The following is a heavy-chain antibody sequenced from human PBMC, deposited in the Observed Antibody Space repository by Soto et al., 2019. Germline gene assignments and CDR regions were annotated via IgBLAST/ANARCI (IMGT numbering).Heavy chain of an antibody. V-gene: IGHV1-3*01. Sequence: GASVKVSCKASGYTFTSYGIHWVRQAPGQRLEWTGWINAGNGNTKYSEKFQERVTITRDMSTSTAYMELSSLRSEDTAVYYCAASHGWHNYYYYGMDVWGQGTTVTVSS. J-gene: IGHJ6*02. CDR1: GYTFTSYG. CDR2: INAGNGNT. D-gene: IGHD6-19*01. CDR3: AASHGWHNYYYYGMDV.